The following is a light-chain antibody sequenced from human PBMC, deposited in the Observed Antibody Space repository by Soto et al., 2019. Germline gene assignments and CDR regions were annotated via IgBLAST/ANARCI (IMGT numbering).Light chain of an antibody. CDR3: QQYDTAPRT. Sequence: EIVLTQSPGTLSLSPGERATLSCRASQSVSSYLAWYQQKPGQAPRLLIYGASTRATDIPDRFSGSGSGTAFTLTSSRLEPEDFAVYYCQQYDTAPRTFGQGTKVEIK. J-gene: IGKJ1*01. CDR2: GAS. CDR1: QSVSSY. V-gene: IGKV3-20*01.